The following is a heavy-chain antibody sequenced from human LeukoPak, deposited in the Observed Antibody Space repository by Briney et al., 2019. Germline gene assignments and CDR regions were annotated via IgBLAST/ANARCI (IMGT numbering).Heavy chain of an antibody. CDR3: AKDLRPDGVDNFDH. D-gene: IGHD2-8*01. J-gene: IGHJ4*02. V-gene: IGHV3-23*01. CDR1: GFTVSSNY. CDR2: ILASGSPT. Sequence: GGSLRLSCAASGFTVSSNYMSWVRQAPGKGLQWVANILASGSPTYYADSVKGRFIISRDNSKNTVYLQMNSLRVEDTAIYYCAKDLRPDGVDNFDHWGQGILVTVSS.